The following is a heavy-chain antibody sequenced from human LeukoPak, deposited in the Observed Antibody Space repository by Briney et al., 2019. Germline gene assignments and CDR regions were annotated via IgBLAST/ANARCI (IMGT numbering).Heavy chain of an antibody. Sequence: GGSLRLSCAASGFTFSSYWMHWVRQAPGKGLVWVSRINSDGSSTSYADSVKGRFTISRDNAKNTLYLQMNSLRAEDTAVYYCARGLGYCSSTSCYNFDYWGQGTLVTVSS. J-gene: IGHJ4*02. CDR3: ARGLGYCSSTSCYNFDY. V-gene: IGHV3-74*01. D-gene: IGHD2-2*02. CDR2: INSDGSST. CDR1: GFTFSSYW.